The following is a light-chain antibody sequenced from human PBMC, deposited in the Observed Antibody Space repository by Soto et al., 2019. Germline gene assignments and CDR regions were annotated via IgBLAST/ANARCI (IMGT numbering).Light chain of an antibody. CDR3: HPYTYWPPEP. V-gene: IGKV3-15*01. J-gene: IGKJ1*01. CDR2: GAS. Sequence: IVMTQSPATLSVSLGERATLSCRASQSVSTDLAWYQQKPGQAPRLLIFGASTPATGIPARFSGSGSGTEFILTISSRQSEHSAVYYCHPYTYWPPEPFGQGTKVEIK. CDR1: QSVSTD.